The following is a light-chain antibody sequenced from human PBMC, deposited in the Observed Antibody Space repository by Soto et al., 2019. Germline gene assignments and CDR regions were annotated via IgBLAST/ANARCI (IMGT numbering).Light chain of an antibody. Sequence: ESVLAQSPGTLSLSPGERATLSCRASQSVSTRSLAWYQQKPGQAPRLLIYAASSRATGIPDRFSGGGSGTDFTLTISRLEPEDFAVYYCQHYSSSRWTFGQGTKVDIK. J-gene: IGKJ1*01. CDR3: QHYSSSRWT. CDR2: AAS. CDR1: QSVSTRS. V-gene: IGKV3-20*01.